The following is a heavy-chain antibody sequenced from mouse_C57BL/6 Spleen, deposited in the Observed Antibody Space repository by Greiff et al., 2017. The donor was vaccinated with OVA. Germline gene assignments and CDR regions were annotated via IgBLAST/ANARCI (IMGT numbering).Heavy chain of an antibody. CDR1: GYSITSGYD. V-gene: IGHV3-1*01. J-gene: IGHJ3*01. Sequence: EVKLVESGPGMVKPSQSLSLTCTVTGYSITSGYDWHWIRHFPGNKLEWMGYISYSGSTNYNPSLKSRISITHDTSKNHFFLKLNSVTTEDTATYYCARAGLGIGWFAYWGQGTLVTVSA. CDR2: ISYSGST. D-gene: IGHD4-1*01. CDR3: ARAGLGIGWFAY.